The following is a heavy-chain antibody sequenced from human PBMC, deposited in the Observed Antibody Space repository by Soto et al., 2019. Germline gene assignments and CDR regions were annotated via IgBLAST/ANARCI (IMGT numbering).Heavy chain of an antibody. CDR3: AMWAHCSSTSCYRRDYYYYGMDV. V-gene: IGHV1-2*02. CDR2: INPNSGGT. D-gene: IGHD2-2*02. CDR1: GYTFTGYY. Sequence: ASVKVSCKASGYTFTGYYMHWVRQAPGQGLEWMGWINPNSGGTNYAQKFQGRVTMTRDTSISTAYMELSRLRSDDTAVYYCAMWAHCSSTSCYRRDYYYYGMDVWGQGTTVTVSS. J-gene: IGHJ6*02.